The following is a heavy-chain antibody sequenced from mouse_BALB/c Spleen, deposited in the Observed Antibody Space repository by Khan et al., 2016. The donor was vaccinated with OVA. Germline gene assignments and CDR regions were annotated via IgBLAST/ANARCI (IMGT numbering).Heavy chain of an antibody. V-gene: IGHV1-4*01. Sequence: QVQLQQSGAELARPGASVKMSCKASGYTFTSYTIHWIKERPGKGLEWIGYINPSNGYTNYNQKFKDKATLNTDQSSTTAYLQRNSLTSDDSAVYNCVRDGAYHRNDGWFAYWGQGTLVTVSA. D-gene: IGHD2-14*01. J-gene: IGHJ3*01. CDR1: GYTFTSYT. CDR3: VRDGAYHRNDGWFAY. CDR2: INPSNGYT.